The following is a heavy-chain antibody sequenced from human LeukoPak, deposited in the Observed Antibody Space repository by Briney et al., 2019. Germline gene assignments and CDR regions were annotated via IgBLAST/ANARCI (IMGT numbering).Heavy chain of an antibody. CDR2: ISYDGSNK. Sequence: GGSLRLSCAASGFTFSSYAMHWVRQAPGKGLEWVAVISYDGSNKYYADSVKGRFTISRDNSKNTLYLQMNSLRAEDTAVYYCARDQTSVATMPSTGDDYWGQGTLVTVSP. V-gene: IGHV3-30-3*01. J-gene: IGHJ4*02. D-gene: IGHD5-24*01. CDR1: GFTFSSYA. CDR3: ARDQTSVATMPSTGDDY.